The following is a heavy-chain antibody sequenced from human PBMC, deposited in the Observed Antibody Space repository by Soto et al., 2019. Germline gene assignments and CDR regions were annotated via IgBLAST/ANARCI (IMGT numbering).Heavy chain of an antibody. CDR3: GREAYNPFPRGVINDAFDI. D-gene: IGHD3-10*01. CDR2: IWYDGSNK. Sequence: GGSLRLSCAASGFTFSSYGMHWVRQAPGKGLEWVAVIWYDGSNKYYADSVKGRFTISRDNSKNTLYLQMNSLRAEDTAVYYCGREAYNPFPRGVINDAFDIWGQGTMVTVSS. CDR1: GFTFSSYG. J-gene: IGHJ3*02. V-gene: IGHV3-33*01.